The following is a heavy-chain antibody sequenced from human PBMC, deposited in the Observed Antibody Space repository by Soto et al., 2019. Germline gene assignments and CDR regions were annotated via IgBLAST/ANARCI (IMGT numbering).Heavy chain of an antibody. V-gene: IGHV3-23*01. CDR3: AKDQDTAMDNYYYGMDV. CDR2: ISGSGGST. CDR1: RFTFSSYV. J-gene: IGHJ6*02. Sequence: AWSLRLSCAASRFTFSSYVMNWVRQAPGKGLEWVSAISGSGGSTYYADSVKGRFTISRDNSMNTLYLQMNSLRAEDTAVYYCAKDQDTAMDNYYYGMDVWGQGTTVPVSS. D-gene: IGHD5-18*01.